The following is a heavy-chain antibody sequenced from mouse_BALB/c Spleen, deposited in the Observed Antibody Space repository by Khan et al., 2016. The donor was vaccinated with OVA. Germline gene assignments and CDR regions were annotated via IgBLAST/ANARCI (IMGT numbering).Heavy chain of an antibody. D-gene: IGHD2-14*01. J-gene: IGHJ3*01. CDR1: GYTFTDFN. V-gene: IGHV1-18*01. Sequence: VQLQQSGPELVKPGASVKIPCKASGYTFTDFNLDWVKQSHGKSLEWIGDINPNNGGTIYNQKFKDKATLTVDKSSSTAYMDLRSLTSEDTAVYYGARGGYGGFAYWGQGTLVTVSA. CDR2: INPNNGGT. CDR3: ARGGYGGFAY.